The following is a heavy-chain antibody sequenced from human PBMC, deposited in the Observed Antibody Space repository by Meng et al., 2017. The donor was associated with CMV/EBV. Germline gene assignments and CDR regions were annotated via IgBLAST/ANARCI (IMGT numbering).Heavy chain of an antibody. CDR2: IIPILGIA. J-gene: IGHJ5*02. D-gene: IGHD2-2*01. Sequence: SVKVSCKASGGTFSSYTISWVRQAPGQGLEWMGRIIPILGIANYAQKFQGRVTITADKPTSTAYMELSSLRSEDTAVHYCARGPWVSGDIVVVPAADNWFDPWGQGTLVTVSS. CDR3: ARGPWVSGDIVVVPAADNWFDP. V-gene: IGHV1-69*02. CDR1: GGTFSSYT.